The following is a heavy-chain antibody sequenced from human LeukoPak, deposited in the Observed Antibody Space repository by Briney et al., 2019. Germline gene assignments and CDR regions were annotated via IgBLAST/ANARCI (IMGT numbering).Heavy chain of an antibody. D-gene: IGHD3-22*01. V-gene: IGHV4-34*01. CDR2: INHSGST. J-gene: IGHJ4*02. Sequence: SETLSLTCAVYGGSFSGYYWSWIRQPPGKGLEWIGEINHSGSTNYNPSLKSRVTISVDTSKNQFPLKLSSVTAADTAVYYCASVPTDYDSSGYSIDYWGQGTLVTVSS. CDR1: GGSFSGYY. CDR3: ASVPTDYDSSGYSIDY.